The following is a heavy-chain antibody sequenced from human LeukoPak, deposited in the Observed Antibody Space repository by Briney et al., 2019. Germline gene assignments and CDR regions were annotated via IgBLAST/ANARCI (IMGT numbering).Heavy chain of an antibody. D-gene: IGHD1-1*01. Sequence: GASVNVSCKASGYTFTSYAMHWVRQAPGQRLEWMGWINAGNGNTKYSQKFQGRVTITRDTSASTAYMELSSLRSEDTAVYYCARRWGGTNWVDYWGQGTLVTVSS. V-gene: IGHV1-3*01. J-gene: IGHJ4*02. CDR2: INAGNGNT. CDR3: ARRWGGTNWVDY. CDR1: GYTFTSYA.